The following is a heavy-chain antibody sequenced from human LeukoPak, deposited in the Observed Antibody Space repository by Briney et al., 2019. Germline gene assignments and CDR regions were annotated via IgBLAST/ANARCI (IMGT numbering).Heavy chain of an antibody. CDR2: IYYSGST. D-gene: IGHD3-22*01. CDR3: ARAPPPYDSSGYYIDY. Sequence: SETLSLTCTVSGGSISSGGYYWSWIRHHPGKGLEWIGYIYYSGSTYYNPSLKSRVTISVDTSKNQFSLKLSSVTAADTAVYYCARAPPPYDSSGYYIDYWGQGTLVTVSS. V-gene: IGHV4-31*03. J-gene: IGHJ4*02. CDR1: GGSISSGGYY.